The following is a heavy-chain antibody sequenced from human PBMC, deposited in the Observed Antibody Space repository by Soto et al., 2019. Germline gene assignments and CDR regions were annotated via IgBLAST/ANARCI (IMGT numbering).Heavy chain of an antibody. CDR1: GYTFTSHA. D-gene: IGHD1-1*01. CDR2: INAGNGNT. V-gene: IGHV1-3*01. J-gene: IGHJ5*02. Sequence: ASVKVSCKASGYTFTSHAMHWVRQAPGQRLEWMGWINAGNGNTKYSQKFQGRVTITRDTSASTAYMELSSLRSEDTAVYYCARVGSNWNGNWFDPWGQGTLVTVSS. CDR3: ARVGSNWNGNWFDP.